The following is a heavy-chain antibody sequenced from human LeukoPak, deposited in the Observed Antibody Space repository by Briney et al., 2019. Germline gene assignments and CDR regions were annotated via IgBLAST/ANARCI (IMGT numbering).Heavy chain of an antibody. Sequence: ASVKVSCKASGYTFTGYYMHWVRQAPGQGLEWMGWINPNSGGTNYAQKFQGRVTMTRDTSISTAYMELSRLRSDDTAVYYCARVDTAMVKVGLFGYWGQGTLVTVPS. CDR1: GYTFTGYY. V-gene: IGHV1-2*02. CDR2: INPNSGGT. CDR3: ARVDTAMVKVGLFGY. J-gene: IGHJ4*02. D-gene: IGHD5-18*01.